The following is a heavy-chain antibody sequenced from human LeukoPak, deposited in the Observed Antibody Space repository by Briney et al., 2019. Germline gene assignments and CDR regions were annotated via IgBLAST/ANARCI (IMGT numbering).Heavy chain of an antibody. CDR3: AKVGENVLRIYPHSYYFDY. CDR1: GFMFSDFA. CDR2: ISASGTNT. V-gene: IGHV3-23*01. D-gene: IGHD2-15*01. Sequence: GGSLRLSCTASGFMFSDFAMSWVRQTPGKGLEWVSGISASGTNTYYADSVKGRFTISRDNSKNILYLQISSLRAEDAAVYYCAKVGENVLRIYPHSYYFDYWGQGTLVAVSS. J-gene: IGHJ4*02.